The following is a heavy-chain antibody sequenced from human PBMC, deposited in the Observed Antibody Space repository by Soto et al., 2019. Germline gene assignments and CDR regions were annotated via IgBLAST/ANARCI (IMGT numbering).Heavy chain of an antibody. CDR3: AKDAKYSSSCYYFDY. V-gene: IGHV3-23*01. CDR2: IGGSGSTT. CDR1: GFIFSSFA. D-gene: IGHD6-13*01. Sequence: GALRLSCAASGFIFSSFAMSWFRQAPGKGLEWVSVIGGSGSTTDFADSVRGRFTISRDSSKKVVYLQMNSLRAEDTAVYYCAKDAKYSSSCYYFDYWGQGT. J-gene: IGHJ4*02.